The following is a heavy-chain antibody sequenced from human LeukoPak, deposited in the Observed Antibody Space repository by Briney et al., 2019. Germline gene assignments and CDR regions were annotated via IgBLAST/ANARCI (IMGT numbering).Heavy chain of an antibody. CDR1: GDSISSGGFY. CDR2: IYSTGTT. D-gene: IGHD3-16*01. J-gene: IGHJ4*02. Sequence: SQTLSLTCSVSGDSISSGGFYWHWIRQHPEKGLEWIGYIYSTGTTYYNPSLTSRLTMSLDTSKNQFSLKVTSVTAADTAIYYCVTDEGGYWGQGTLVTVSS. V-gene: IGHV4-31*03. CDR3: VTDEGGY.